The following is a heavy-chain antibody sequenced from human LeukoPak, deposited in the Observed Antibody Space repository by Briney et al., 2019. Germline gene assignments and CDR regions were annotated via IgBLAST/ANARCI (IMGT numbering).Heavy chain of an antibody. CDR1: GVSFSGYY. Sequence: SETLSLTCAVYGVSFSGYYWSWIRQPPGKGLEWIGEINHSGSTNYNPSLKSRVTISVDTSKNQFSLKLSSVTAADTAVYYCARVIKDPYYYYYYYMDVWGKGTTVTVSS. V-gene: IGHV4-34*01. CDR2: INHSGST. CDR3: ARVIKDPYYYYYYYMDV. J-gene: IGHJ6*03.